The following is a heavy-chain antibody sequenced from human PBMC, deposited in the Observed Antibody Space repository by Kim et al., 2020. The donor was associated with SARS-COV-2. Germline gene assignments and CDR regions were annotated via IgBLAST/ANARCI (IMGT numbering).Heavy chain of an antibody. J-gene: IGHJ4*02. CDR3: ARGGAVLRFLEWLSSYFDY. CDR2: INAGSGNT. D-gene: IGHD3-3*01. CDR1: GYTFSNYA. Sequence: ASVKVSCKASGYTFSNYAMHWVRQAPGQRLDWMGWINAGSGNTEYSQKFQGRLIITRDTSASTAYMELSSLRSEDTAVYYCARGGAVLRFLEWLSSYFDYWGQGTLVTVSS. V-gene: IGHV1-3*01.